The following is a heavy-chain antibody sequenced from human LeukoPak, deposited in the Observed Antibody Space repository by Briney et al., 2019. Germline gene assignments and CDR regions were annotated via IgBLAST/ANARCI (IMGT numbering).Heavy chain of an antibody. J-gene: IGHJ4*02. CDR2: INPSGGST. CDR1: GYTFTSYY. V-gene: IGHV1-46*01. D-gene: IGHD4-23*01. CDR3: ARGDYGGTLVRDY. Sequence: SVNVSCKASGYTFTSYYIHWVRQAAGQGREWVGIINPSGGSTSYAQKFQGRVTLTRDTSTSTVYLELSSLSSEDTAVYYCARGDYGGTLVRDYWGQGTLVTVSS.